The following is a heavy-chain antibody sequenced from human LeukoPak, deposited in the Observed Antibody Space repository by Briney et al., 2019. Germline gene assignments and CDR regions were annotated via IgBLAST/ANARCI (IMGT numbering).Heavy chain of an antibody. CDR1: GFTFSSYA. CDR2: ISGSGGST. Sequence: GGSLRLSCAASGFTFSSYAMSWVRQAPGKGLEWVSAISGSGGSTYYADSVKGRFTISRDNSKNTLYLQMNSLRAEDTAVYYCARAEKYYYGSGSYFDYWGQGTLVTVSS. CDR3: ARAEKYYYGSGSYFDY. J-gene: IGHJ4*02. V-gene: IGHV3-23*01. D-gene: IGHD3-10*01.